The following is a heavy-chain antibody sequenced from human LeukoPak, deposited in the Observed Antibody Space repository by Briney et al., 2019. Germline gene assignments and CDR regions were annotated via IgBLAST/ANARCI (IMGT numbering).Heavy chain of an antibody. CDR2: IYFTGSR. CDR1: GDSITNSDFY. V-gene: IGHV4-30-4*01. J-gene: IGHJ4*02. CDR3: ARGGGGYTLYSFDY. D-gene: IGHD3-22*01. Sequence: SQTLSLTCTVSGDSITNSDFYWSWIRQPPGKGLEWIRYIYFTGSRSSNPSLRSRLTISVDTSKNQFSLKRSSMTVADTAIYYWARGGGGYTLYSFDYWGEGALVTVSS.